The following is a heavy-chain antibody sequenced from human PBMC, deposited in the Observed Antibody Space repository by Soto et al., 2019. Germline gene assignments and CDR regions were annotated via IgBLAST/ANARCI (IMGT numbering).Heavy chain of an antibody. J-gene: IGHJ6*02. V-gene: IGHV1-58*01. CDR2: IVVGSGNT. CDR3: AARDIVVVPASYYYYYGMDV. CDR1: GFTFTSSA. D-gene: IGHD2-2*01. Sequence: GASVKVSCKASGFTFTSSAVQWVRQARGQRLEWIGWIVVGSGNTNYAQKFQERVTITRDMSTSTAYMELSSLRSEDTAVYYCAARDIVVVPASYYYYYGMDVWGQGTTVTVSS.